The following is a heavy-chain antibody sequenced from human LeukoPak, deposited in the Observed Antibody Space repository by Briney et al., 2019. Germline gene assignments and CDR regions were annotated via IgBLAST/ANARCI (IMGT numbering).Heavy chain of an antibody. CDR2: IKQDGSEK. CDR1: GFTFSSYW. Sequence: GGSLRLSCAASGFTFSSYWMSWVRQAPGKGLEWVANIKQDGSEKYYVHSVKGRSTISRDNAKNSLYLQMNSLRAEDTAVYYCARGDYDYVWGSQSWFDHWGQGTLVTVSS. V-gene: IGHV3-7*01. J-gene: IGHJ5*02. D-gene: IGHD3-16*01. CDR3: ARGDYDYVWGSQSWFDH.